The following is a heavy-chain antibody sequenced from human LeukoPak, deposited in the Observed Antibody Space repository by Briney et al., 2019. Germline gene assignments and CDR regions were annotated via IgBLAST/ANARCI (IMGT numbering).Heavy chain of an antibody. CDR1: GGSISSGDYY. CDR3: ARMDILTGYYSYFDY. CDR2: IYYSGST. V-gene: IGHV4-30-4*01. D-gene: IGHD3-9*01. Sequence: PSQTLSLTCTVSGGSISSGDYYWSWIRQPPGKGLEWIVYIYYSGSTYYNPSLKSRVTISVDTSKNQFSLKLSSVTAADTAVHYCARMDILTGYYSYFDYWGQGTLVTVSS. J-gene: IGHJ4*02.